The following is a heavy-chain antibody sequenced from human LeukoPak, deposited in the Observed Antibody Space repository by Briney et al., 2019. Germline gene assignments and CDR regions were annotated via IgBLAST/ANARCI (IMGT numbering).Heavy chain of an antibody. J-gene: IGHJ4*02. CDR1: GFTFSSYS. Sequence: HPGGSLRLSCAASGFTFSSYSMNWVRQAPGKGLEWVSYISSSSSTIYYADSVKGRFTISRDNAKNSLYLQMNSLRDEDTAVYYCARVASQGEVFRGKVPTDYWGQGTLATVSS. D-gene: IGHD2-2*01. CDR2: ISSSSSTI. CDR3: ARVASQGEVFRGKVPTDY. V-gene: IGHV3-48*02.